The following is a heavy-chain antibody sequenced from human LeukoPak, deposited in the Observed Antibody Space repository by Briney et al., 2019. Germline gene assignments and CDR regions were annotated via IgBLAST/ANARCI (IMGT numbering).Heavy chain of an antibody. Sequence: SVKVSCKASGGTFSSYAISWVRQAPGQGLEWMGRIIPILGIANYAQKFQGRVTITADKSTSTAYMELSSLRSEDTAVYYCAKVPQYCSTTSCYYLGMDVWGQGTTVTVSS. V-gene: IGHV1-69*04. J-gene: IGHJ6*02. CDR3: AKVPQYCSTTSCYYLGMDV. D-gene: IGHD2-2*01. CDR2: IIPILGIA. CDR1: GGTFSSYA.